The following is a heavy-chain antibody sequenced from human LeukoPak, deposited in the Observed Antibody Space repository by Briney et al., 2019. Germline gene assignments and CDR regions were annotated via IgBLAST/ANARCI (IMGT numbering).Heavy chain of an antibody. D-gene: IGHD6-19*01. V-gene: IGHV4-39*07. CDR2: IYYSGST. Sequence: PSETLSLTCTVSGDSISSSSYYWGWIRQPPGKGLEWIGNIYYSGSTYYNPSLRSRLTISLDTSKNQFSLTLSSVTAADTAVYYCARVNTEGSADYWGQGTLVTVSS. J-gene: IGHJ4*02. CDR3: ARVNTEGSADY. CDR1: GDSISSSSYY.